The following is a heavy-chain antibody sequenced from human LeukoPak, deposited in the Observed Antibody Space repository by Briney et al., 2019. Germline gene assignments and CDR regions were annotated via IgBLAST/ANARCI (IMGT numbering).Heavy chain of an antibody. CDR3: ARGPYDSSGYYYSFDH. D-gene: IGHD3-22*01. V-gene: IGHV1-69*05. J-gene: IGHJ4*02. CDR1: GGTFSSYA. Sequence: SVKVSCKASGGTFSSYAISWVRQAPGQGLEWMGGIIPIFGTANYAQKFQGRVTITTDASTSTAYMELSSLRSEDTAVYYCARGPYDSSGYYYSFDHWGQGTLVTVSS. CDR2: IIPIFGTA.